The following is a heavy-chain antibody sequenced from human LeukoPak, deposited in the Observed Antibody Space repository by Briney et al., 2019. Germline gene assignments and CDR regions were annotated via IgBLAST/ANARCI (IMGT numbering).Heavy chain of an antibody. V-gene: IGHV1-18*01. CDR1: DYSFRNYA. CDR2: ISTYNGDT. Sequence: GAAVKASCKASDYSFRNYAISWVRRAPGQGLELMGWISTYNGDTKYAQTLQGRVTMTTDPSTSTPYMELGSLTSDYTAVYYCARDPSNTISRNIYFDYWGQGTLVTVSS. D-gene: IGHD1-14*01. CDR3: ARDPSNTISRNIYFDY. J-gene: IGHJ4*02.